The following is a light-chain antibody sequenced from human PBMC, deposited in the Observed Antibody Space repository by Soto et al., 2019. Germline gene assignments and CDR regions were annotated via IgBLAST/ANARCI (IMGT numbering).Light chain of an antibody. CDR2: AAS. Sequence: DIQMTQSPSSLSASVGDRVTITCRASQSINSYLNWYQQKPGKAPKALMYAASSLQSGVPSRFSGSGSGTDFTLTISSLQPEDFAIYYCQQTYSTPWTFGQGTQVEIK. J-gene: IGKJ1*01. CDR3: QQTYSTPWT. CDR1: QSINSY. V-gene: IGKV1-39*01.